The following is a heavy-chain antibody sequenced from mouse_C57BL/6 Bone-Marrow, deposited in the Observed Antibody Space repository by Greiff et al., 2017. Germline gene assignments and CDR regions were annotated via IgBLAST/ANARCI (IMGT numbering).Heavy chain of an antibody. V-gene: IGHV1-81*01. CDR1: GYTFTSYG. CDR3: ARPHSYGSSYVHFDV. CDR2: IYPRSGNT. J-gene: IGHJ1*03. D-gene: IGHD1-1*01. Sequence: LEESGAELARPGASVKLSCTASGYTFTSYGISWVKQRPGQGLEWIGEIYPRSGNTYYNEKFKGKATLTADKSSSTACMELRSLTSEDSAVYFCARPHSYGSSYVHFDVWGTGTTVTVSS.